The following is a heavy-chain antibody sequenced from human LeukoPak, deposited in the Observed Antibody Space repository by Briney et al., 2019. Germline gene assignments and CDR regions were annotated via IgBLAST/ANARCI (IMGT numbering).Heavy chain of an antibody. V-gene: IGHV3-48*04. Sequence: GGSLRLSCAASGFTFSSYSMNWVRQAPGKGLEWVSYISSSSSTIYYADSVRGRFTISRDNAKNSLYLQMNSLRAEDTAVYYCARDGIAARLRYYYYYMDVWGKGTTVTVSS. J-gene: IGHJ6*03. CDR2: ISSSSSTI. CDR1: GFTFSSYS. D-gene: IGHD6-6*01. CDR3: ARDGIAARLRYYYYYMDV.